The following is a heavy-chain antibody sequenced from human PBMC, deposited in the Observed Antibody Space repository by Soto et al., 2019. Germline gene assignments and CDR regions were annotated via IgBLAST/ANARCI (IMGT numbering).Heavy chain of an antibody. Sequence: LRLSCVTSGFTFSSYGMHWVRQAPGRGLEWVSSISGSGGSTYHADSVNGRFTISRDNSKNTVFLQMNSLRAEDTAVYYCAKDSPYSASYKEDGFDIWGQGSLVTVSS. D-gene: IGHD1-26*01. CDR2: ISGSGGST. CDR3: AKDSPYSASYKEDGFDI. CDR1: GFTFSSYG. J-gene: IGHJ3*02. V-gene: IGHV3-23*01.